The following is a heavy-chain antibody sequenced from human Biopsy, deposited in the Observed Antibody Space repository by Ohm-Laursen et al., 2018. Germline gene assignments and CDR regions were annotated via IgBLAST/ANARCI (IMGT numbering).Heavy chain of an antibody. J-gene: IGHJ4*02. CDR3: VTDQLFYDNSGCYDY. CDR2: IRSAFDGGTT. Sequence: GSLRLSCAASGFTFQNARMSWLRQAPGRGLEWVGRIRSAFDGGTTDCAAPVKGRFRISRDDSNYTLYLQMNSLKIEDTAVYYCVTDQLFYDNSGCYDYWGQGTRVTVSS. D-gene: IGHD3-22*01. CDR1: GFTFQNAR. V-gene: IGHV3-15*01.